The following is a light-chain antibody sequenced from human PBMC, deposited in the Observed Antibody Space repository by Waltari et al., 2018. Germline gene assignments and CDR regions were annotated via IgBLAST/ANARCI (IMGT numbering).Light chain of an antibody. V-gene: IGLV2-14*01. CDR3: SSYTSSSTSAYV. Sequence: QSALTQPASVSGSPGQSITISCTGTSSDVGGYNYVSWYQQHPGKAPKLMIYDVSKRPSGVSNRFSGSKSGNTASLTISGLQADDEADYYCSSYTSSSTSAYVFGTGTKVTVL. J-gene: IGLJ1*01. CDR1: SSDVGGYNY. CDR2: DVS.